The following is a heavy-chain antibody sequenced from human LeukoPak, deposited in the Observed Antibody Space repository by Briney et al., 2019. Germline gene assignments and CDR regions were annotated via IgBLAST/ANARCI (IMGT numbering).Heavy chain of an antibody. CDR1: GGTFSSYA. CDR2: IIPIVGTA. V-gene: IGHV1-69*01. J-gene: IGHJ6*02. CDR3: AIGPGYSSSWYYYYYGMDV. Sequence: GASVKVSCKASGGTFSSYAISWVRQARGEGLERMGGIIPIVGTANYAQKFQGRVTITADESTSTAYMELSSLRSEDTAVYYCAIGPGYSSSWYYYYYGMDVWGQGTTVTVSS. D-gene: IGHD6-13*01.